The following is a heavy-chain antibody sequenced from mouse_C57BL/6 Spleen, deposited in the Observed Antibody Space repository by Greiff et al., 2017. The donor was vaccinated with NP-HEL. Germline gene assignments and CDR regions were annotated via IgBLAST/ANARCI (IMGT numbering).Heavy chain of an antibody. CDR2: IIPSNGGT. CDR3: TSETADDY. J-gene: IGHJ2*01. CDR1: GYTFTSYW. Sequence: QVQLQQSGTELVKPGASVKLSCKASGYTFTSYWMHWVKQRPGQGLEWIGNIIPSNGGTNYNEKFKSKATLTVDKSSITAYRQLSNLTSEAAADYYCTSETADDYWGQGTTLTVSS. V-gene: IGHV1-53*01.